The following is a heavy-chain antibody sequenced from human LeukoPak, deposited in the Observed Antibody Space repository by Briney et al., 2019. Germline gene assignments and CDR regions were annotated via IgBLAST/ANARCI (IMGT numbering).Heavy chain of an antibody. CDR1: GFTFNVYY. J-gene: IGHJ5*02. CDR3: ATDGAGFDT. Sequence: GGSLRLSCAASGFTFNVYYMSWIRQAPGKGLEWLSYINIGGTNTHYAVSVKGRFTIYRHNAKKPLYLEMNNLRAEDTAVYYCATDGAGFDTWGQGVLVTVSS. V-gene: IGHV3-11*05. CDR2: INIGGTNT.